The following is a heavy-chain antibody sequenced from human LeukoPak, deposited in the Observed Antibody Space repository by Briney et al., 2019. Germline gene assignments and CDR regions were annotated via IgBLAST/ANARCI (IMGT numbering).Heavy chain of an antibody. CDR1: GGSINSSIYH. D-gene: IGHD6-6*01. V-gene: IGHV4-39*07. Sequence: PSETLSLTCTVSGGSINSSIYHWGWIRQPPGKGLEWIGEITHSGSTNYNPSLKSRVTISVDTSKNQFSLKLSSVTAADTAVYYCARGPRSKYSSSSGSCFDYWGQGTLVTVSS. CDR3: ARGPRSKYSSSSGSCFDY. J-gene: IGHJ4*02. CDR2: ITHSGST.